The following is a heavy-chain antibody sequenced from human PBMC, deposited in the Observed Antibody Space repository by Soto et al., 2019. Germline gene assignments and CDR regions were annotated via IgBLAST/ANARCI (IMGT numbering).Heavy chain of an antibody. V-gene: IGHV3-23*01. J-gene: IGHJ4*02. Sequence: GVSLRLSCAASGFSFSTYAMSWVRQAPGKGLEWVSSITASGYNTYYADSVKGRFTISRDNSRNTLYLQVNSLTAGDTAVFYCAKDLGGYPDYSDSWGQGTLVTVSS. D-gene: IGHD3-16*02. CDR2: ITASGYNT. CDR1: GFSFSTYA. CDR3: AKDLGGYPDYSDS.